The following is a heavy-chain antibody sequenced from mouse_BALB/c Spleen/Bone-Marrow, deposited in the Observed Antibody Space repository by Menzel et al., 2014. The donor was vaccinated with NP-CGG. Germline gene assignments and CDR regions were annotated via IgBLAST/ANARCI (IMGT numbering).Heavy chain of an antibody. V-gene: IGHV14-3*02. Sequence: VKVVESGAELVKPGASVKLSCTASGFNIKDTYMHWVKQRPEQGLEWIGRIDPANGNTKYDPKFQGKATITADTSSNTAYLQLSSLTSEDTAVYYCANYYYGSSLFAYWGQGTLVTVSA. CDR2: IDPANGNT. D-gene: IGHD1-1*01. CDR3: ANYYYGSSLFAY. CDR1: GFNIKDTY. J-gene: IGHJ3*01.